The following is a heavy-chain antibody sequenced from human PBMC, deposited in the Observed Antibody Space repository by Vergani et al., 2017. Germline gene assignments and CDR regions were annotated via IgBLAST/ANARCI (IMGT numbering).Heavy chain of an antibody. V-gene: IGHV1-46*01. Sequence: QVQLVQSGAEVKKPGSSVKVSCKASGGTFSSYAISWVRQAPGQGLEWMGIINPSGGSTSYAQKFQGRVTMTRDTSTSTVYMELSSLRSEDTAVYYCARVEVGATGAFDIWGQGTMVTVSS. D-gene: IGHD1-26*01. CDR3: ARVEVGATGAFDI. J-gene: IGHJ3*02. CDR2: INPSGGST. CDR1: GGTFSSYA.